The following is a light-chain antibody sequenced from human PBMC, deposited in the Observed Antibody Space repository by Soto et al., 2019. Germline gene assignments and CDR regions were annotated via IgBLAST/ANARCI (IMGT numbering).Light chain of an antibody. CDR2: GAS. CDR1: QSISTD. J-gene: IGKJ5*01. V-gene: IGKV3-15*01. CDR3: QQYNNWPPIT. Sequence: MVMTHSPATLSVSPGERATLYFSASQSISTDLAWYQQIPGQAPRLLIYGASTRAPGIPARFSGSGSGTEFTLTISSLQSEDFAVYYCQQYNNWPPITFGQGTRLEIK.